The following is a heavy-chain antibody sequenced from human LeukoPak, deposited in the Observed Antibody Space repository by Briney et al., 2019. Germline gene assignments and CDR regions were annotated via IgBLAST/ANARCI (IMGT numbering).Heavy chain of an antibody. Sequence: EASVKVSCKASGYTFTDYYIHWLRQAPGQGLEWMGMISPNGGNTSYHQRFQDRVTMATDTATNTVYMDLSGLRSDDTAVYYCARDLSPASNGYDLELFDFWGQGTLVSVSS. J-gene: IGHJ4*02. CDR2: ISPNGGNT. CDR1: GYTFTDYY. D-gene: IGHD5-12*01. V-gene: IGHV1-46*01. CDR3: ARDLSPASNGYDLELFDF.